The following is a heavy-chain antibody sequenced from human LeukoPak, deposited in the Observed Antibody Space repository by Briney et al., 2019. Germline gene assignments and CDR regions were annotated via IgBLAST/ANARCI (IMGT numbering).Heavy chain of an antibody. V-gene: IGHV5-51*01. CDR3: ARRPYDSSGYYRDDAFDI. CDR1: GYSFTSYW. Sequence: GESMKISCKGSGYSFTSYWIGWVRQMPGKGLEWMGIIYPGDSDTRYSPSFQGQVTISADKSISTAYLQWGSLKASDTATYYCARRPYDSSGYYRDDAFDIWGQGTMVTVSS. D-gene: IGHD3-22*01. J-gene: IGHJ3*02. CDR2: IYPGDSDT.